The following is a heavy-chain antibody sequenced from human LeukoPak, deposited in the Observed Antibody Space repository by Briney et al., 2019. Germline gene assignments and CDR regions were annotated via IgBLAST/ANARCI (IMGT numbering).Heavy chain of an antibody. CDR1: GYTFTGFY. CDR2: LNPNSGGT. J-gene: IGHJ4*02. CDR3: ARGDSSGYSY. Sequence: ASVKVSCKASGYTFTGFYMHWVPEAPGQGLEWMGRLNPNSGGTNYAQKFQGRVTMTRDTSISTAYMELSRLRSDDTAVYYWARGDSSGYSYWGQGTLVTVSS. D-gene: IGHD3-22*01. V-gene: IGHV1-2*06.